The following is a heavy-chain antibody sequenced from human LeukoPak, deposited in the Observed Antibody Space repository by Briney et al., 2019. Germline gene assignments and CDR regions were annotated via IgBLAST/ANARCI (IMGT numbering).Heavy chain of an antibody. V-gene: IGHV3-21*01. Sequence: GGSLRLSCAASGFTFSSYSMNWVRQAPGKGLEWVSSISSSSSYISYSYSVKGRFSISRDNAKNSLYLQMNSLRAEDTAVYYCARFGAGKFDYWGQGTLVTVSS. J-gene: IGHJ4*02. CDR2: ISSSSSYI. CDR3: ARFGAGKFDY. CDR1: GFTFSSYS. D-gene: IGHD3-10*01.